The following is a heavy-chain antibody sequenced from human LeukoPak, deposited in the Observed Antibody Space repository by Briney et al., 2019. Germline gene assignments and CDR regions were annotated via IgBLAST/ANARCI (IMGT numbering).Heavy chain of an antibody. J-gene: IGHJ6*03. V-gene: IGHV3-64*01. Sequence: PGGSLTLSCAASGCTFTNHAMQWVRQAPGKGLEYVCAISGNGGSTYYANSVKGRSTISSDNSKNPVYLQMGSLRPQDMAVNYWARAGVVRYVAWLINYYMDVWGKGTTVTVSS. CDR3: ARAGVVRYVAWLINYYMDV. CDR2: ISGNGGST. CDR1: GCTFTNHA. D-gene: IGHD3-9*01.